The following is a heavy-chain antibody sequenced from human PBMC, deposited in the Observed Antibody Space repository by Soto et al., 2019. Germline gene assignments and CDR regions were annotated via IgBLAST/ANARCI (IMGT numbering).Heavy chain of an antibody. D-gene: IGHD3-22*01. CDR2: INHSGST. V-gene: IGHV4-34*01. J-gene: IGHJ6*04. Sequence: SETLSLTCAVYGGSFSGYYWSWIRQPPGKGLEWIGEINHSGSTDYNPSLKSRVTISVDTSKNQLSLKLSSVTAEDTAVYYCARARRLRITMIVGMDVWGKGTT. CDR1: GGSFSGYY. CDR3: ARARRLRITMIVGMDV.